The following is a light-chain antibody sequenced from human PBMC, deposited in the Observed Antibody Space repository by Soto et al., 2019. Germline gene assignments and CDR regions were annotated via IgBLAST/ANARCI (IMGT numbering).Light chain of an antibody. CDR2: AAS. CDR3: QHLNSYPLT. CDR1: QGIGSY. J-gene: IGKJ4*01. V-gene: IGKV1-9*01. Sequence: IQLTQSPSSLSASLGDRVTITCRASQGIGSYLAWYQQKPGKAPKLLIYAASTLQSGVPSRFSGSGFGTDFTLTISSLQPEDFATYYCQHLNSYPLTCGGGTKVEIK.